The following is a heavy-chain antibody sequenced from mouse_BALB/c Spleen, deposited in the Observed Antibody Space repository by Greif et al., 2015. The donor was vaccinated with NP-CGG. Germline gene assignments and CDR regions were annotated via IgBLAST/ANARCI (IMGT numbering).Heavy chain of an antibody. D-gene: IGHD1-1*01. Sequence: QVQLKESGAELVRPGASVTLSCKASGYTFTDYEMHWVKRTPVHGLEWIGAIDPETGGTAYNQKFKGKATLTADKSSSTAYMELRSLTSEDSAVYYCTRDYYGGSYYWYFDVWGAGTTVTVSS. V-gene: IGHV1-15*01. CDR3: TRDYYGGSYYWYFDV. CDR2: IDPETGGT. CDR1: GYTFTDYE. J-gene: IGHJ1*01.